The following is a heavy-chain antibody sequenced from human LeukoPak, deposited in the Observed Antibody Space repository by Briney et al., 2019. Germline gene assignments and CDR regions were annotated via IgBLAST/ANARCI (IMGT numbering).Heavy chain of an antibody. Sequence: PGGSLRLSCAASGFTFSNAWMSWVRQAPGKGLEWVGRIKSKTDGGTTDYAAPVKGRFTISRDDSKNTLYLQMNSLKTEDTAVYYCTTDNQLLWQTNDPWGQGTLVTVSS. J-gene: IGHJ5*02. CDR2: IKSKTDGGTT. CDR1: GFTFSNAW. D-gene: IGHD2-2*01. V-gene: IGHV3-15*01. CDR3: TTDNQLLWQTNDP.